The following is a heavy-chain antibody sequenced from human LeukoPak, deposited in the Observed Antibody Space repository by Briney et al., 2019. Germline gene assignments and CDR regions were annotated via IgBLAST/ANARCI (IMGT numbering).Heavy chain of an antibody. Sequence: TGGSLRLSCAASGYTFDDYAMHWVRQAPAKDLEWVSGISWNSGSIGYADSVKGRFTISRDNAKNSLYLQMNSLRAEDTALYYCAKGTDYGDYEWGVDYWGQGTLVTVSS. CDR2: ISWNSGSI. V-gene: IGHV3-9*01. J-gene: IGHJ4*02. D-gene: IGHD4-17*01. CDR3: AKGTDYGDYEWGVDY. CDR1: GYTFDDYA.